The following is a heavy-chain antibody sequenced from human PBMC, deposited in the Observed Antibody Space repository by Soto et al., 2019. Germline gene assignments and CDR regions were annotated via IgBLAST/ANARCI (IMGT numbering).Heavy chain of an antibody. J-gene: IGHJ5*02. Sequence: EVQLVESGGGLAQPGGSLRLSCTVSGLSFSNYWMSWVRQAPGKGLEWVANMNQDGSEIYYVDSVRGRFTISRENAKNSLYLQMNSLRVEDTAVYYCARDEGFILGAVAWGQGTLVTVSS. V-gene: IGHV3-7*01. D-gene: IGHD1-26*01. CDR3: ARDEGFILGAVA. CDR2: MNQDGSEI. CDR1: GLSFSNYW.